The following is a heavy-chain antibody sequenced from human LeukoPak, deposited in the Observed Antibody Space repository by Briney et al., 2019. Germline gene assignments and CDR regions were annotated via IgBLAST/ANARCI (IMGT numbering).Heavy chain of an antibody. J-gene: IGHJ5*02. CDR3: ARVPLMVRGEDWFDP. Sequence: SETLSLTCTVSGGSISSYYWSWIRQPAGKGLEWIGRIYTSGSTNYNPSLKSRVTMSVDTSKNQFSLKLGSVTAADTAVYYCARVPLMVRGEDWFDPWGQGTLVTVSS. V-gene: IGHV4-4*07. CDR1: GGSISSYY. D-gene: IGHD3-10*01. CDR2: IYTSGST.